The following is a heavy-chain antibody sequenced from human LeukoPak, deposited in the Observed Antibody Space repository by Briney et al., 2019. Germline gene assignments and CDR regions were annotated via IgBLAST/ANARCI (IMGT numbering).Heavy chain of an antibody. D-gene: IGHD3-22*01. J-gene: IGHJ4*02. CDR1: GYTFTGFY. V-gene: IGHV1-2*02. CDR2: IDPNIGTT. Sequence: GSVKVSHKASGYTFTGFYMHWVRQAPGQGLEWMGWIDPNIGTTKYSQKFQGRVTMTRDTSISEVYMELSRLRSDDTAVYYCARLLEHYYFDASGYYDDDYWGQGTPIIVSS. CDR3: ARLLEHYYFDASGYYDDDY.